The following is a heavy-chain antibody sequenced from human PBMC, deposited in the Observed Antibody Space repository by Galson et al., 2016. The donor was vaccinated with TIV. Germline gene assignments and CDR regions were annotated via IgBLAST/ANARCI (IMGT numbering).Heavy chain of an antibody. Sequence: SVKVSCKASGYTFTSYHLHWVRQAPGQGLEWMGIIKDTGVTTTYLQRFQGRLTITRDTSTTTVYMELSSLRSEDTAVYYCAREMPATFFFDYWGQGTLVTVSS. CDR1: GYTFTSYH. CDR2: IKDTGVTT. CDR3: AREMPATFFFDY. D-gene: IGHD2-2*01. V-gene: IGHV1-46*01. J-gene: IGHJ4*02.